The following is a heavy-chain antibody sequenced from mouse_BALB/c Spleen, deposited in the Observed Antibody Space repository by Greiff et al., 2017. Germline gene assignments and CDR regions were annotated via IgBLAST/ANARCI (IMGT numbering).Heavy chain of an antibody. Sequence: EVKLQESGPELVKPGASVKVSCKASGYAFTSYNMYWVKQSHGKSLEWIGYIDPYNGGTSYNQKFKGKATLTVDKSSSTAYMHLNSLTSEDSAVYYCAKGIHYYVYFDYWGQGTTLTVSS. CDR1: GYAFTSYN. CDR2: IDPYNGGT. J-gene: IGHJ2*01. CDR3: AKGIHYYVYFDY. D-gene: IGHD1-2*01. V-gene: IGHV1S135*01.